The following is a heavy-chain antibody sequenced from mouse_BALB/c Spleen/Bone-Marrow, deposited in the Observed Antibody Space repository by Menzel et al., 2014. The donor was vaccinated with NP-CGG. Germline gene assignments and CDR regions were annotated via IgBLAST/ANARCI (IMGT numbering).Heavy chain of an antibody. CDR2: IRSKGNNYAT. Sequence: EVKLMESGGGLVQPKGSLKLSCAASGFTFNTYAMNWVRQAPGKGLERVARIRSKGNNYATYYGDSVKDRSTISRDDSQSMLYLQMNNLKTEDTAMYYCVRHMDYWGQGTSVIVSS. CDR1: GFTFNTYA. CDR3: VRHMDY. J-gene: IGHJ4*01. V-gene: IGHV10-1*02.